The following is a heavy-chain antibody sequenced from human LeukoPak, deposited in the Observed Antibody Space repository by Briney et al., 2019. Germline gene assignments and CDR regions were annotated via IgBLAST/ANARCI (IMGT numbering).Heavy chain of an antibody. J-gene: IGHJ3*02. V-gene: IGHV4-39*01. CDR2: IYNSTNT. CDR3: ARHSRSAYTGYENAFDI. D-gene: IGHD5-12*01. CDR1: GDSISSSSYC. Sequence: PSETLSLTCTVSGDSISSSSYCWDWIRQPPGKGLEWIVNIYNSTNTHYTPSLKTRITMSVDTSKNQFSLKLNSVTAADTGIYYCARHSRSAYTGYENAFDIWGQGTMVTVSS.